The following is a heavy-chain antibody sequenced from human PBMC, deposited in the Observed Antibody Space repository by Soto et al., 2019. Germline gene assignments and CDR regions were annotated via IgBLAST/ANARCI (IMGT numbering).Heavy chain of an antibody. CDR1: GGSISSGDYY. CDR3: VRGDPGACSSTSCSDAFDL. CDR2: IYYRGST. D-gene: IGHD2-2*01. J-gene: IGHJ3*01. V-gene: IGHV4-30-4*01. Sequence: QVQLQESGPGLVKPSQTLSLTCTVSGGSISSGDYYWNWIRQPPGKGLEWIGSIYYRGSTYYSPSLESRVTISVGTSKNQFSMKLSSVTAADTAVYYCVRGDPGACSSTSCSDAFDLLGRGTMVAVSS.